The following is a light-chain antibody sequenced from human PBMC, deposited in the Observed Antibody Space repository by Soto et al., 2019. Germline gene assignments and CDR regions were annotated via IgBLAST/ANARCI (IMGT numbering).Light chain of an antibody. Sequence: SWLTHPASGPDSPGQSITISCTGNSSKGGGYNYVPWYQQHPGKAPKLMIYDVSNRPSGVSNRFSGSKSGNTASLTISGLQPEDEADYYCSSYTSISTLSYVFGTGTKVTVL. V-gene: IGLV2-14*01. CDR2: DVS. CDR1: SSKGGGYNY. J-gene: IGLJ1*01. CDR3: SSYTSISTLSYV.